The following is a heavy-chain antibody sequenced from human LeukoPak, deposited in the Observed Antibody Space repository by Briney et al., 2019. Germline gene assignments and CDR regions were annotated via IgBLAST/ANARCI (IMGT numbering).Heavy chain of an antibody. CDR2: INHSGST. D-gene: IGHD6-13*01. Sequence: SGTLSLTCAVYGGSFSGYYWSWIRQPPGKGLEWIGEINHSGSTNYNPSLKSRVTISVDTSKNQFSLKLSSVTAADTAVYYCARATSIAAAGTWGQGTLVTVSS. J-gene: IGHJ4*02. CDR3: ARATSIAAAGT. CDR1: GGSFSGYY. V-gene: IGHV4-34*01.